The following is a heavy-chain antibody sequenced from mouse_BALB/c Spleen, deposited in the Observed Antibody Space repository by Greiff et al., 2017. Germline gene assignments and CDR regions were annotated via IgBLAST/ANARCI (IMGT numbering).Heavy chain of an antibody. V-gene: IGHV7-1*02. D-gene: IGHD2-1*01. CDR1: GFTFSDFY. CDR2: SRNKANDYTT. Sequence: DVKLVESGGGLVQPGGSLRLSCATSGFTFSDFYMEWVRQPPGKRLEWIAASRNKANDYTTEYSASVKGRFIVSRDTSQSILYLQMNALRAEDTAIYYCAREDGNYGFDYWGQGTTLTVSS. J-gene: IGHJ2*01. CDR3: AREDGNYGFDY.